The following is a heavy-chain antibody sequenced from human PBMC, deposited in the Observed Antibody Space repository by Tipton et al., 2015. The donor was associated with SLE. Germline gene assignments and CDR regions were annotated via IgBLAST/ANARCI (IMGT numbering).Heavy chain of an antibody. Sequence: SLRLSCAASGFSFSSYNMIWVRQAPGKGLECISYITSSSGTVHYADSVMGRFTISRDNAENTVYLQMNSLRSDDTAVYYCGKYNGDYGAIENWGLGTLVTVSS. CDR1: GFSFSSYN. CDR2: ITSSSGTV. D-gene: IGHD4-17*01. J-gene: IGHJ4*02. CDR3: GKYNGDYGAIEN. V-gene: IGHV3-48*04.